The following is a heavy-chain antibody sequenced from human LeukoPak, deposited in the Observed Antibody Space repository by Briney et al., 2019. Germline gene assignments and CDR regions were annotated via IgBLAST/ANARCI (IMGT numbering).Heavy chain of an antibody. CDR3: ARGGWLQSWDY. D-gene: IGHD5-24*01. V-gene: IGHV3-53*01. CDR2: IYSGGST. J-gene: IGHJ4*02. CDR1: GFTVSSNY. Sequence: GGSLRLSCAASGFTVSSNYMSWVRQAPGKGLEWVSVIYSGGSTYYADSVKGRFTISRDNSKNTLYLRMNSLRAEDTAMYYCARGGWLQSWDYWGQGTLVTVSS.